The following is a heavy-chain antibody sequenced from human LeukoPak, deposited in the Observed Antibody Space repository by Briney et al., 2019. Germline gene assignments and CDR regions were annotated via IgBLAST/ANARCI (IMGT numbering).Heavy chain of an antibody. CDR3: ARRGGAARSFDY. Sequence: TSETLSLTCTVSGASVSSGGYYWSWIRQPPGKGLEWIGNIYYSGSTNYNPSLKSRVTISVDTSKNQFSLKVSSVTAADTAVYYCARRGGAARSFDYWGQGTLVSVSS. J-gene: IGHJ4*02. CDR1: GASVSSGGYY. V-gene: IGHV4-61*08. D-gene: IGHD2-21*01. CDR2: IYYSGST.